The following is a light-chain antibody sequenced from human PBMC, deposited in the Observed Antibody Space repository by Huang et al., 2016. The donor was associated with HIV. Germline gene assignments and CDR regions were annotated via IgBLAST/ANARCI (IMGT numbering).Light chain of an antibody. Sequence: EIVLTQSPVTLSVSPGERATLSCRASQSINSNLAWYQQKYGQAPRLLISGASTRASGIPARFSGSGSRTEFTLTISSLQSEDFAVYYCQQYYHWPQTFGQGTKVEIK. CDR2: GAS. CDR1: QSINSN. J-gene: IGKJ1*01. CDR3: QQYYHWPQT. V-gene: IGKV3-15*01.